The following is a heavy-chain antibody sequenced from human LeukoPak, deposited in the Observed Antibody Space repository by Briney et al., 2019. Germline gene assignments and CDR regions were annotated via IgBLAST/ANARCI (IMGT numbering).Heavy chain of an antibody. CDR1: GGTFSSYA. CDR3: ARGAVGGYSGYDPDREGYYFDY. D-gene: IGHD5-12*01. Sequence: SVKVSCKASGGTFSSYAFSWVRQAPGQGLEWMGGIIPIFGTANYAQKFQGRVTITADESTSTAYMELSSLRSEDTAVYYCARGAVGGYSGYDPDREGYYFDYWGQGTLVTVSS. J-gene: IGHJ4*02. V-gene: IGHV1-69*01. CDR2: IIPIFGTA.